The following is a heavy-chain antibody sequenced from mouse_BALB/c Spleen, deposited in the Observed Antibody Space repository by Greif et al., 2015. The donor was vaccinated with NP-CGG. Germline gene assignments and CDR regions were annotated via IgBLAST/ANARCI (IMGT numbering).Heavy chain of an antibody. J-gene: IGHJ1*01. CDR1: GYSITSDYS. D-gene: IGHD5-5*01. V-gene: IGHV3-1*02. CDR2: IHYSGST. Sequence: EVQLQQSGPDLVKPSQSLSLTCTVTGYSITSDYSWHWIRQFPGNKLEWMGYIHYSGSTNYNPSLKSRISITRDTSKSQFFLQLNSVTTEDTATYYWARKLPYWCFDVWGAGTTVTVSS. CDR3: ARKLPYWCFDV.